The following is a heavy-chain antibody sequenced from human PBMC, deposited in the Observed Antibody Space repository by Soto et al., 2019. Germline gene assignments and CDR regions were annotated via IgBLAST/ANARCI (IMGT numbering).Heavy chain of an antibody. D-gene: IGHD2-21*01. CDR1: GFDFSNAW. CDR3: TRDQAYSSAA. Sequence: GGSLRLSCAASGFDFSNAWMHWVRQAPGKGLVWVSHVNSDGTITTYADSVKGRFTISRDNAKNTVYLQMNSLRVEDSAVYYCTRDQAYSSAAWGQGTPVTVSS. V-gene: IGHV3-74*01. CDR2: VNSDGTIT. J-gene: IGHJ5*02.